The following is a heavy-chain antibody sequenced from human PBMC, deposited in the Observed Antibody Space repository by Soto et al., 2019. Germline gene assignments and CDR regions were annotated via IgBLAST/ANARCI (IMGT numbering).Heavy chain of an antibody. CDR3: ERAELVGATDY. CDR1: GGSISSGGYY. J-gene: IGHJ4*02. V-gene: IGHV4-31*03. Sequence: SETLSLTCTVSGGSISSGGYYWSWIRQHPGKGLEWIGYIYYSGSTYYNPSLKSRVTISVDTSKNQFSPKLSSVTAADTAVYYCERAELVGATDYWGQGTLVTVSS. CDR2: IYYSGST. D-gene: IGHD1-26*01.